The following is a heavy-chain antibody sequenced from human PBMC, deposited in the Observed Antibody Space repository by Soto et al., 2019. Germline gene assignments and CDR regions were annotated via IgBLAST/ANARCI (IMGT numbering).Heavy chain of an antibody. V-gene: IGHV4-34*01. Sequence: QVQLQQWGAGLLKPSETLSLTCAVYGGSFSGYYWSWIRQPPGKGLEWIGEINHSGSTNYNPSLKSRVTISVDTSKNQFSLKLSSVTAADTAVYYCAREGGSGWYLDYWGQGTLVTFSS. D-gene: IGHD6-19*01. CDR3: AREGGSGWYLDY. CDR1: GGSFSGYY. CDR2: INHSGST. J-gene: IGHJ4*02.